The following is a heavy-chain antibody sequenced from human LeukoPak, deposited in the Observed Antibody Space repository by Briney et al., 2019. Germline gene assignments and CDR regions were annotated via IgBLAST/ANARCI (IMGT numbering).Heavy chain of an antibody. CDR2: ISSSSSYI. Sequence: GGSPRLSCATSGFTFSDYSMNWVRQAPGKGLEWVSSISSSSSYIYYADSVKGRFTISRDNAKNSLYLQMNSLRAEDTAVYYCASLVVAASRFDYWGQGTLVTVSS. CDR3: ASLVVAASRFDY. V-gene: IGHV3-21*01. J-gene: IGHJ4*02. D-gene: IGHD2-15*01. CDR1: GFTFSDYS.